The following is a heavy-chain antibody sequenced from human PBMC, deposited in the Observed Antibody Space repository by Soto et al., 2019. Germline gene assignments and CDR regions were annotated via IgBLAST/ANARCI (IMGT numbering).Heavy chain of an antibody. D-gene: IGHD3-3*01. CDR3: AKECSVLRFLEWLSHDYFDY. CDR2: ISGSGGST. CDR1: GFTFSSYA. J-gene: IGHJ4*02. Sequence: GGSLRLSCAASGFTFSSYAMSWVRQAPGKGLELVSAISGSGGSTYYADSVKGRFTISRDNSKNTLYLQMNSLRAEDTAVYYCAKECSVLRFLEWLSHDYFDYWGQGTLVTVSS. V-gene: IGHV3-23*01.